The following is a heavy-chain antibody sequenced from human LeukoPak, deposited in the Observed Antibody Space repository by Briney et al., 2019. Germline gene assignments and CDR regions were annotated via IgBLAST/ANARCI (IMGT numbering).Heavy chain of an antibody. CDR2: ISWNSGSI. CDR1: GFTFDDYA. J-gene: IGHJ4*02. CDR3: ARAGIAAAGFDY. V-gene: IGHV3-9*01. D-gene: IGHD6-13*01. Sequence: GGSLRLSCAASGFTFDDYAMHWVRQAPGKGLEWVSGISWNSGSIGYADSVKGRFTISRDNAKNSLYLQMNSLRAEDTAVYYCARAGIAAAGFDYWGQGTLVTVSS.